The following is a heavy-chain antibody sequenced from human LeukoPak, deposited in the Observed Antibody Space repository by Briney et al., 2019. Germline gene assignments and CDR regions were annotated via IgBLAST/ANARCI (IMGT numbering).Heavy chain of an antibody. CDR2: INYNGSST. Sequence: GGSLRLSCAASGFTFSSYWMHWVRQAPGKGLVWVSHINYNGSSTTYADSVKGRFTISRDNAKNSLYLQMNSLRAEDTAVYYCAELGITMIGGVWGEGTTVTISS. J-gene: IGHJ6*04. CDR1: GFTFSSYW. V-gene: IGHV3-74*01. CDR3: AELGITMIGGV. D-gene: IGHD3-10*02.